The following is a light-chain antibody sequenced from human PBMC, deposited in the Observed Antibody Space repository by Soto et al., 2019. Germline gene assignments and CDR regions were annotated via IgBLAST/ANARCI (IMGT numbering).Light chain of an antibody. CDR3: QPFGSSPPVL. CDR1: QTTSPKY. J-gene: IGKJ5*01. CDR2: GAS. Sequence: EIELTQCPCTRSFSPGESATLPCRVIQTTSPKYVAWYQQRRGLAPRLLVYGASKRAAGIPDRFRGSGSGSEFSLTISGLEPEDFAVHFCQPFGSSPPVLFGQGTLPAI. V-gene: IGKV3-20*01.